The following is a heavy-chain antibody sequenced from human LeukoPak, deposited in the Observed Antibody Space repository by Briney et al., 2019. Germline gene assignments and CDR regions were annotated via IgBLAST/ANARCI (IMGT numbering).Heavy chain of an antibody. D-gene: IGHD3-10*02. CDR1: GGSVSSGSYY. CDR2: IFYSGST. V-gene: IGHV4-39*01. J-gene: IGHJ5*02. CDR3: ARHPLKAYVSDWFDP. Sequence: SETLSLTCTVSGGSVSSGSYYWGWLRQPPGKGLEWIASIFYSGSTYHNPSLKSRVTISGDTSKSQFSLKLSSVTAADTAVYFCARHPLKAYVSDWFDPWGQGTLVTVSS.